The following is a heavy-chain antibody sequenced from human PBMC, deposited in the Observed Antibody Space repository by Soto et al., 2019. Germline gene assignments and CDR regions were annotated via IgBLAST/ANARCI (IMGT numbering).Heavy chain of an antibody. Sequence: EVQLVESGGGLVKPGGSLRLSCAASGFTFSSYSMNWVRQAPGKGLEWVSSISSSSSYIYYADSVKGRSTISRDNAKNSLYLQMNSLRAEDTAVYYCARHPPYSSGWYDAFDIWGQGTMVTVSS. CDR3: ARHPPYSSGWYDAFDI. V-gene: IGHV3-21*01. CDR1: GFTFSSYS. J-gene: IGHJ3*02. CDR2: ISSSSSYI. D-gene: IGHD6-19*01.